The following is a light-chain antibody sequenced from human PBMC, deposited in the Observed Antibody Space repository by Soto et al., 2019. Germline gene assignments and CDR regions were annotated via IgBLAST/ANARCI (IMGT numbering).Light chain of an antibody. CDR3: QQRSNWIT. J-gene: IGKJ5*01. V-gene: IGKV3-11*01. CDR1: QSVSSY. Sequence: EIVLTQSPATLSLSPGERATLSCRASQSVSSYLAWYQQKPGQAPRLLIYDASNRATGIPVRFSGSGSGTDFTLTISSLEPEDFAVYYCQQRSNWITFGQGTRLEIE. CDR2: DAS.